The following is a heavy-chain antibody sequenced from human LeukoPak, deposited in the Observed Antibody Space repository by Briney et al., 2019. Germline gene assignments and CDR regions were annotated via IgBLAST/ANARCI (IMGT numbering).Heavy chain of an antibody. J-gene: IGHJ4*02. CDR3: ARDQYSYAHAAH. Sequence: GGSPRLSCAASGFTFSSYSMNWVRQAPGKGLEWVSSISSGSDYIYYADSVKGRFTVSRDNAKNSLFLQVNSLRAEDTAVYYCARDQYSYAHAAHWGQGTLVTVSS. D-gene: IGHD5-18*01. CDR2: ISSGSDYI. V-gene: IGHV3-21*01. CDR1: GFTFSSYS.